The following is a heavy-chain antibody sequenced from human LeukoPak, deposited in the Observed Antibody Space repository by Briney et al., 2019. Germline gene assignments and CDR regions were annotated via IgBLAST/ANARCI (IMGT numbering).Heavy chain of an antibody. CDR2: ISSSGTTI. V-gene: IGHV3-48*02. J-gene: IGHJ4*02. Sequence: GGSLRLSCAASAFTFSSYSMNWVRQAPGKGLEWVSYISSSGTTIYYADSVKGRFTISRDNAKNSLYLQMNSLRDEDTAVYYCARVWGLAVAGGEIEYWGQGTLVTVSS. CDR1: AFTFSSYS. D-gene: IGHD6-13*01. CDR3: ARVWGLAVAGGEIEY.